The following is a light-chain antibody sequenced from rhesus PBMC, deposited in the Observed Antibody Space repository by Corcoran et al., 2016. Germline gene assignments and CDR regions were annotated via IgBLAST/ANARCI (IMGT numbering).Light chain of an antibody. J-gene: IGLJ1*01. CDR3: SSYASSSTFI. V-gene: IGLV2-32*02. CDR2: EVS. Sequence: QAALTQPCSVSGSPGQSVTISCTGTSSDIGGYNYVSWYQQHPGTAPKLMIYEVSKRPSGVSDRFSGSKSGNTASLTISGLQAEDEADYYCSSYASSSTFIFGAGTRLTVL. CDR1: SSDIGGYNY.